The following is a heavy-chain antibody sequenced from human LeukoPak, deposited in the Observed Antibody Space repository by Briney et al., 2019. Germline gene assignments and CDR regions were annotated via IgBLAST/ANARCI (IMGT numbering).Heavy chain of an antibody. Sequence: PGGSLRLSCAASGFTFSSYAMSWVRQAPGKGLEWVSAISGSGGSTYYADSVKGRFTISRDNSKNTLYLQMNSLRAEDTAVYYCAKGSNNCSGGRCWARYFDYWGQGTLVTVSS. J-gene: IGHJ4*02. CDR3: AKGSNNCSGGRCWARYFDY. D-gene: IGHD2-15*01. CDR2: ISGSGGST. CDR1: GFTFSSYA. V-gene: IGHV3-23*01.